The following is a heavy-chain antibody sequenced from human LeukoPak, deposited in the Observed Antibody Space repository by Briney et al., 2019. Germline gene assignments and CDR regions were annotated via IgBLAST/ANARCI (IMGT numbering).Heavy chain of an antibody. CDR1: GAFISDSDFF. D-gene: IGHD6-13*01. CDR3: ASFSRQLVGLGDAFDI. V-gene: IGHV4-39*01. Sequence: SETLSLTCTVSGAFISDSDFFWAWVRQPPGKGLEWIGNIYYSGTTYYNPSLKSRVTISVDTSKNQFSLKLSSVTAADTAVYYCASFSRQLVGLGDAFDIWGQGTMVTVSS. CDR2: IYYSGTT. J-gene: IGHJ3*02.